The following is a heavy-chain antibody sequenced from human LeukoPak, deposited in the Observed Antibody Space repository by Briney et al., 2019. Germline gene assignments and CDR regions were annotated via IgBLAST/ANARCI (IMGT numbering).Heavy chain of an antibody. CDR2: ISGSGGST. J-gene: IGHJ4*02. V-gene: IGHV3-23*01. CDR3: VKDLSCSGDSCYSAFDY. D-gene: IGHD2-15*01. CDR1: GFTFSSYA. Sequence: GGSLRLSCAASGFTFSSYAMSWVRQAPGKGLEWVSAISGSGGSTYYADSVKGRFTISRDNSKNTLYLQMNSLRAEDTAVYYCVKDLSCSGDSCYSAFDYWGQGTLVTVSS.